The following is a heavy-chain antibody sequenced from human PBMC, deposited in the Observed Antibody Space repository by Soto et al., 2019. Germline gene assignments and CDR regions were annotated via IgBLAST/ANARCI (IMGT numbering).Heavy chain of an antibody. V-gene: IGHV1-8*01. Sequence: ASVKVSCKASGYTFTRYGISWVRQAAGQGLEWMGWINLNSGHTDYAQRFQGRVTMTRNTSLSTAYMELTSLSSEDTAVYYCARDRGYDAHDYYYNAMDVWGQGTTVTVSS. CDR1: GYTFTRYG. J-gene: IGHJ6*02. D-gene: IGHD2-15*01. CDR2: INLNSGHT. CDR3: ARDRGYDAHDYYYNAMDV.